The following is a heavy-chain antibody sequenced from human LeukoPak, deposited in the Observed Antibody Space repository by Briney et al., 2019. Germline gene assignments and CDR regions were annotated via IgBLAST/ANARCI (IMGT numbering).Heavy chain of an antibody. J-gene: IGHJ4*02. D-gene: IGHD3-10*01. V-gene: IGHV3-74*01. CDR2: INTDGSST. Sequence: GGSLRLSCAASGFTFSRYWMHWVRQAPGEGLVWVSHINTDGSSTNFADSVKGRFSVSRDNAKNTLYLQMNNLRAEDTAVYYCARDLDGDGSTHFDYWGQGTPVTVSS. CDR1: GFTFSRYW. CDR3: ARDLDGDGSTHFDY.